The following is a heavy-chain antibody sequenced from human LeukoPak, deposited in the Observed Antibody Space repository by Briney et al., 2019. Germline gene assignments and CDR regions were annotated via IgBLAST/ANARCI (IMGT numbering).Heavy chain of an antibody. CDR2: IKQDETEK. Sequence: GGSLRLSCAVSGLNFRSFWMSWVRQAPGKGLEWVANIKQDETEKYYVDSVKGRFTISRDNAKTSLYLQMNSLRGEDTAVDYCVRNWGYFDYWGQGTLVTVSS. CDR3: VRNWGYFDY. CDR1: GLNFRSFW. V-gene: IGHV3-7*05. J-gene: IGHJ4*02. D-gene: IGHD7-27*01.